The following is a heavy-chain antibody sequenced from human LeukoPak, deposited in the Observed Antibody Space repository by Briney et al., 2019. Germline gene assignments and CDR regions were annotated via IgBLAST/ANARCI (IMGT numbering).Heavy chain of an antibody. V-gene: IGHV3-48*01. Sequence: GESLRLSCAAPGLTFSSYCMNWVREAPGKGLEWVSYISSSSSTIYYADSVKGRFTISRDNAKNSLYLQMNSLRAEDTAVYYCASSVGSGSFDYWGQGTLVTVSS. CDR2: ISSSSSTI. J-gene: IGHJ4*02. CDR3: ASSVGSGSFDY. D-gene: IGHD1-26*01. CDR1: GLTFSSYC.